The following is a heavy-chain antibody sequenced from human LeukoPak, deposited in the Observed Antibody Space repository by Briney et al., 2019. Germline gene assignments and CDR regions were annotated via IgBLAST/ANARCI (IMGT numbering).Heavy chain of an antibody. V-gene: IGHV4-4*07. Sequence: SETLSLTCTVSGDSITNSWWSWIRHSAGRGMQWIGRIQATGTTNYNPSLKSRVSMSLDMSTKQFSLTLSAVSVADTATYYCARIFDRDVWGQGALVTVSP. D-gene: IGHD3-22*01. CDR3: ARIFDRDV. CDR2: IQATGTT. J-gene: IGHJ3*01. CDR1: GDSITNSW.